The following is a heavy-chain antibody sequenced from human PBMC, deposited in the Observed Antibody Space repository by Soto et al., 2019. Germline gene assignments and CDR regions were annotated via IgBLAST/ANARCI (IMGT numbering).Heavy chain of an antibody. Sequence: VQLVESGGGLVQPGGSLRLSCAASGFIFNNYWMHWVRQAPGKGLVWVARINGDGTTTYVDSVKGRFTISRDNAKNMVYLQMNSLRAEDTAMYYCGRGSGPRGRPYWGQGISVTVSS. D-gene: IGHD6-25*01. CDR2: INGDGTT. V-gene: IGHV3-74*01. CDR3: GRGSGPRGRPY. J-gene: IGHJ4*02. CDR1: GFIFNNYW.